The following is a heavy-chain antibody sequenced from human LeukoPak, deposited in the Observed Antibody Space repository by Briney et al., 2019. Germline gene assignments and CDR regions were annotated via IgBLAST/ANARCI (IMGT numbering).Heavy chain of an antibody. J-gene: IGHJ1*01. V-gene: IGHV3-15*01. CDR3: STLRGSTSQYFQH. CDR2: INSKIDGGTT. CDR1: GFTFSSYA. Sequence: GGSLRLSCTASGFTFSSYAISWVRQAPGKGLEWVGRINSKIDGGTTDYAAPMKGRFTISRDDSKDTLYLQMDSLKTEDTAVYYCSTLRGSTSQYFQHWGQGTLVTVSS. D-gene: IGHD6-13*01.